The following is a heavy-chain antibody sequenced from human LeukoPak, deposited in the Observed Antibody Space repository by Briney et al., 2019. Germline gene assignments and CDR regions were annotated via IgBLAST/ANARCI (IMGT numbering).Heavy chain of an antibody. V-gene: IGHV3-23*01. J-gene: IGHJ4*02. Sequence: GGSLRLSCAVSGFTFSTYSMTWVRQAPGKGLEWVSAISGSGGSTYYADSVKGRFTISRDNSKNTLYLQMNSLRAEDTAVYYCAKDGRGPPRASVGYWGQGTLVTVSS. D-gene: IGHD3-10*01. CDR1: GFTFSTYS. CDR3: AKDGRGPPRASVGY. CDR2: ISGSGGST.